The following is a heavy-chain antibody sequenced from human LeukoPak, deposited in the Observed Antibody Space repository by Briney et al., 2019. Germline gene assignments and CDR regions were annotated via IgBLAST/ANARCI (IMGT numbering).Heavy chain of an antibody. CDR3: HHDSVWGTLDS. CDR1: GDSVSSTNSY. D-gene: IGHD3-16*01. CDR2: FYHLGGT. J-gene: IGHJ4*02. Sequence: SETLSLTCAVSGDSVSSTNSYWGWIRQPPGKGLEWIASFYHLGGTYYNPSLKSRVTISVDTSKNQLSLRLTSVTAADTAVYYCHHDSVWGTLDSWGQGTLVTVSS. V-gene: IGHV4-39*07.